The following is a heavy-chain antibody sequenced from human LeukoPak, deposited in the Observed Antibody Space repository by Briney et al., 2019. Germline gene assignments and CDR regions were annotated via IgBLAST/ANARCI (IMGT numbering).Heavy chain of an antibody. J-gene: IGHJ6*02. CDR3: ARDPDYGMDV. CDR2: ISAYNGNT. V-gene: IGHV1-18*01. CDR1: GYTFTSYG. Sequence: ASVKVSCKASGYTFTSYGISWVRQAPGQGLEWMGWISAYNGNTNYAQKLQGRVTITADKSTSTAYMELSSLRSEDTAVYYCARDPDYGMDVWGQGTTVTASS.